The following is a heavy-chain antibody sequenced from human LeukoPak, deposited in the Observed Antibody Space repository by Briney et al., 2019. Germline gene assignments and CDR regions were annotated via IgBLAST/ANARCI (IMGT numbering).Heavy chain of an antibody. CDR1: GYTFTSCD. CDR3: ARGGGYCSSTSCYMRYYYYYMDV. V-gene: IGHV1-8*03. CDR2: MNPNSGNT. Sequence: ASVKVSCKASGYTFTSCDINWVRQATGQGLEWMGWMNPNSGNTGYAQKFQGRVTITRNTSISTAYMELSSLRSEDTAVYYCARGGGYCSSTSCYMRYYYYYMDVWGKGTTVTVSS. J-gene: IGHJ6*03. D-gene: IGHD2-2*02.